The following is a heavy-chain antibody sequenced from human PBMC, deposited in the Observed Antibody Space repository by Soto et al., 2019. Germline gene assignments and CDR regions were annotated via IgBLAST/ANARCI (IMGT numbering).Heavy chain of an antibody. CDR3: ARGFRSSSYFDY. J-gene: IGHJ4*02. CDR1: GYTFTSYD. Sequence: SVKFSCKASGYTFTSYDINWVRQATGQGLEWMGWMNPNSGNTGYAQKFQGRVTMTRNTSISTAYMELSSLRSEDTAVYYCARGFRSSSYFDYWGQGTLVTVSS. V-gene: IGHV1-8*01. CDR2: MNPNSGNT. D-gene: IGHD6-6*01.